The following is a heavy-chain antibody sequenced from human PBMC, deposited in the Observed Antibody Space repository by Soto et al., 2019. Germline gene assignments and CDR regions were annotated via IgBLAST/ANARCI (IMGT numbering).Heavy chain of an antibody. D-gene: IGHD6-13*01. CDR2: IIPIFGTA. V-gene: IGHV1-69*01. J-gene: IGHJ6*02. CDR3: ARAGPHSSSWNFYYYYGMDV. CDR1: GGTFSSYA. Sequence: QVQLVQSGAEVKKPGSSVKVSCKASGGTFSSYAISWVRQAPGQGLEWMGGIIPIFGTANYAQKFQGRVTITADESTSTAYMELSSLRSEDTAVYYCARAGPHSSSWNFYYYYGMDVWGQGTTVTVSS.